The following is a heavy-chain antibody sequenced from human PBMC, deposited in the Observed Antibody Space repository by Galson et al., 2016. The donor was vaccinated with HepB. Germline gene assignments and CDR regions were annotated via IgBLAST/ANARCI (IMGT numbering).Heavy chain of an antibody. J-gene: IGHJ4*02. Sequence: SLRLSCAASGFTFSRSDMHWVRQAPRKGLEWVSAISTSGSSTDYADSVKGRFTISRDNSKNTLYLQMNSLRAEDTAVYYCAKGTTDLGDYWGQGTLVTVSS. CDR1: GFTFSRSD. CDR3: AKGTTDLGDY. V-gene: IGHV3-23*01. D-gene: IGHD4-11*01. CDR2: ISTSGSST.